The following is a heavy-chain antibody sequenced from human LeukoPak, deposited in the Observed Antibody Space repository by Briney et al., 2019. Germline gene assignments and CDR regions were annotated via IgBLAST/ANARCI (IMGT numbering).Heavy chain of an antibody. Sequence: SVKVSCKASGGTFSNYAISWVRQAPGQGLEWMGRIIPFLDTSTYARKFQGRLIFTADKSTNIAYMELSSLRFQDTAVYYCATEGGWQPTDYGDHVYWGQGTLVTVSS. CDR1: GGTFSNYA. CDR3: ATEGGWQPTDYGDHVY. J-gene: IGHJ4*02. V-gene: IGHV1-69*04. D-gene: IGHD4-17*01. CDR2: IIPFLDTS.